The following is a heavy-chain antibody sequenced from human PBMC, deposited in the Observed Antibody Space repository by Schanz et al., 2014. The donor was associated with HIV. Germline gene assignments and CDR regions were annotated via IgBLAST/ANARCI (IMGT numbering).Heavy chain of an antibody. J-gene: IGHJ4*02. V-gene: IGHV3-23*01. Sequence: EVQLLDSGGGLVQPGGSLRLSCAASGFTFKTYWMSWVRQAPGKGLEWASSISGSGVSTFYAGSVQGRFAISRDKSKNTLYLQMNSLRVEDTAVYYCAKMARSVAANTNFDYWGQGTLVTVSS. CDR3: AKMARSVAANTNFDY. D-gene: IGHD6-19*01. CDR2: ISGSGVST. CDR1: GFTFKTYW.